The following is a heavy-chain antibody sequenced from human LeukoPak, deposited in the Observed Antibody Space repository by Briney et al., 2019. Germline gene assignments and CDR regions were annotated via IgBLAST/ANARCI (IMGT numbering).Heavy chain of an antibody. CDR3: AKEVGTFTLDY. CDR2: ISYDGRDK. Sequence: PGGSLRLSCAASGFSFSTYGMHWVRQAPGKGLEWVTVISYDGRDKYYADSVKGRFTISRDNSRNTLYLQMNSLRVEDTAVYYCAKEVGTFTLDYWGQGTLVTVSS. J-gene: IGHJ4*02. V-gene: IGHV3-30*18. D-gene: IGHD1-26*01. CDR1: GFSFSTYG.